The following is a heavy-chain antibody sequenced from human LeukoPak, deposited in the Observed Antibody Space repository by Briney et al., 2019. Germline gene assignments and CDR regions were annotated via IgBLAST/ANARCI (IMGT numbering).Heavy chain of an antibody. CDR1: GFTFSSYS. CDR2: ISSSSSYI. Sequence: GGSLRLSCAASGFTFSSYSMNWVRQAPGEGLEWVSSISSSSSYIYYADSVKGRFTISRDNAKNSLYLQMNSLRAEDTAVYYCARGAKVFTLVEMATKDAFDIWGQGTMVTVSS. CDR3: ARGAKVFTLVEMATKDAFDI. V-gene: IGHV3-21*01. J-gene: IGHJ3*02. D-gene: IGHD5-24*01.